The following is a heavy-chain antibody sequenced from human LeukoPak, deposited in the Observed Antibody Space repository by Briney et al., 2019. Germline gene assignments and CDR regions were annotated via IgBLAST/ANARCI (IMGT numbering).Heavy chain of an antibody. J-gene: IGHJ4*02. Sequence: PGGSLRLSCAASGFTFSNYAMHWVRQAPGKGLEWVAVISFDGNNKYYADSVKGRFTMSRDNSKNTLYLQMNSLRAEDTAVYYCARAGYSSFWYGNYFDYGGQETLVTVSS. V-gene: IGHV3-30-3*01. CDR3: ARAGYSSFWYGNYFDY. D-gene: IGHD6-13*01. CDR1: GFTFSNYA. CDR2: ISFDGNNK.